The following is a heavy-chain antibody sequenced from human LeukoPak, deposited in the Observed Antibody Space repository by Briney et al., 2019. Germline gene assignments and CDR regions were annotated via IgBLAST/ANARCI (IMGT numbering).Heavy chain of an antibody. CDR2: IYRNGNT. J-gene: IGHJ4*02. CDR1: GASISTNNW. D-gene: IGHD5-12*01. CDR3: ARGPSVAAHLDY. V-gene: IGHV4-4*02. Sequence: SETLSLTCAVSGASISTNNWWGWVRQPPGKALEWIGEIYRNGNTNYNPSLKGRLTISVDNSKNQFSLYLSSVTAADTAVYYCARGPSVAAHLDYWGQGTLVTVTS.